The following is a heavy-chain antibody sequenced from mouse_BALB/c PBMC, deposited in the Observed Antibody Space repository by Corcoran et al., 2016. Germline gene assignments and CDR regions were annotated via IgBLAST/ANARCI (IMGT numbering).Heavy chain of an antibody. Sequence: QVQLQQSGAELMKPGASVKISCKATGYTFSSYWIEWVKQRPGHGLEWIGEILPGSGSTNYNEKFKGKATFTADTSSNTAYMKLSSLTSEDSAVYYCARWLLRGRGAMDYLGQGTSVTVSS. CDR3: ARWLLRGRGAMDY. CDR1: GYTFSSYW. J-gene: IGHJ4*01. V-gene: IGHV1-9*01. D-gene: IGHD2-3*01. CDR2: ILPGSGST.